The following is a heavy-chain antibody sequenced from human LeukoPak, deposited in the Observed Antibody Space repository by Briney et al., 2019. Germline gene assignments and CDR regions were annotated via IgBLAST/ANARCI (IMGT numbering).Heavy chain of an antibody. CDR3: VKDSSAGRPSPKNYFDY. J-gene: IGHJ4*02. CDR2: ISSSGGTK. Sequence: GGSLRLSCAASGFTFSSYEMNWVRQAPGKGLEWLSYISSSGGTKYYADSVKGRFTISRDNSESTLHLQMSSLRADDTAVYYCVKDSSAGRPSPKNYFDYWGRGTLVTVSS. V-gene: IGHV3-48*03. D-gene: IGHD6-13*01. CDR1: GFTFSSYE.